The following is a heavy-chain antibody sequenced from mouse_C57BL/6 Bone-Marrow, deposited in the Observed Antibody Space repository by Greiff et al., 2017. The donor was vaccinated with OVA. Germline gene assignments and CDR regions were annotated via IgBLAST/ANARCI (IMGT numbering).Heavy chain of an antibody. D-gene: IGHD1-1*01. J-gene: IGHJ1*03. CDR2: INPNNGGT. CDR3: ARGTTVGYWYFDV. V-gene: IGHV1-26*01. Sequence: EVQLQQSGPELVKPGASVKISCKASGYTFTDYYMNWVKQSHGKSLEWIGDINPNNGGTSYNQKFKGKATLTVDKSSSTAYMELRSLTSEDSAVYYCARGTTVGYWYFDVWGTGTTVTVSS. CDR1: GYTFTDYY.